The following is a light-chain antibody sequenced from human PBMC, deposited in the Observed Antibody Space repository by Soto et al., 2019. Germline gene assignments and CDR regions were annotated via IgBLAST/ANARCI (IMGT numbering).Light chain of an antibody. CDR1: QSVTNY. CDR3: QQYNNWPFP. Sequence: EIVLTQSPGTLSLSPGDRATLSCRASQSVTNYLDWYQQKPGQAPRLLIYESSNRATGIPARFSGSGSGTEFTLTISSLQAEDVAGYYCQQYNNWPFPFGQGTRLEI. V-gene: IGKV3-15*01. CDR2: ESS. J-gene: IGKJ5*01.